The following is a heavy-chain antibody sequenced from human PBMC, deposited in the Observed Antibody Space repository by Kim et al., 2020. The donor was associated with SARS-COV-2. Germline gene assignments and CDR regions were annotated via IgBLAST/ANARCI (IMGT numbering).Heavy chain of an antibody. Sequence: GGSLRLSCAASGFTFSSYGMHWVRQAPGKGLEWVAVIWYDGSNKYYADSVKGRFTISRDNSKNTLYLQMNSLRAEDTAVYYCARDLRHTVTTLYYYYGMDVWGQGTTVTVSS. D-gene: IGHD4-17*01. CDR2: IWYDGSNK. V-gene: IGHV3-33*01. CDR3: ARDLRHTVTTLYYYYGMDV. J-gene: IGHJ6*02. CDR1: GFTFSSYG.